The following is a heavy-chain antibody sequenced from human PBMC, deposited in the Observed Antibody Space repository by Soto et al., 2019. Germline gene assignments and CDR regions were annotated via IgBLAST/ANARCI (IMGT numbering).Heavy chain of an antibody. CDR2: IFYTGTT. J-gene: IGHJ4*02. Sequence: QMQLQESGPGLVKPSQTLSLTCTVSNGSISTTSYNWGWIRKSPGNGLEWIGTIFYTGTTSYNPSPKSRVTITADTSNNQFSLELASVTAADTAMYYCARHGSFWGQGILVVVSS. CDR1: NGSISTTSYN. V-gene: IGHV4-39*01. CDR3: ARHGSF. D-gene: IGHD3-16*02.